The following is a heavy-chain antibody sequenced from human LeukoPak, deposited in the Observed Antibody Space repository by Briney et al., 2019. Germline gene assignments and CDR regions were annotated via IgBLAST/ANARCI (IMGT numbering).Heavy chain of an antibody. D-gene: IGHD4-17*01. Sequence: KPSETLSLTCTVSGGSISSYYWSWIRQPPGKGLEWIGYIYHSGSTYYNPSLKSRVTISVDRSKNQFSLKLSSVTAADTAVYYCASTGNAQDYEAFDIWGQGTMVTVSS. CDR1: GGSISSYY. CDR2: IYHSGST. CDR3: ASTGNAQDYEAFDI. V-gene: IGHV4-59*01. J-gene: IGHJ3*02.